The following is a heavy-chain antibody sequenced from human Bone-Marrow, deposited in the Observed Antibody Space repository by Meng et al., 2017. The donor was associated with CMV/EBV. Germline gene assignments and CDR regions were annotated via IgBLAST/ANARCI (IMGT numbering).Heavy chain of an antibody. V-gene: IGHV3-30*03. CDR1: GFTFDDYG. CDR2: ISPDGKTT. J-gene: IGHJ4*02. D-gene: IGHD1-26*01. Sequence: GESLKISCAASGFTFDDYGMSWVRQAPGKGLEWVAIISPDGKTTHYADFVRGRFTISRDNSKKTLYLQMSNLGADDTAEYYCARDYTGNYCIDFWGLGTLVTVSS. CDR3: ARDYTGNYCIDF.